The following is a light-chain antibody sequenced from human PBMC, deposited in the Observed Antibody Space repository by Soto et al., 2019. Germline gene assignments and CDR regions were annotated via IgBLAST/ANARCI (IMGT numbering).Light chain of an antibody. J-gene: IGKJ2*01. CDR1: QSASTW. CDR2: DAS. Sequence: DILMTQSPSTLSASVGDRVTITCRASQSASTWLAWYQQKPGKAPKLLIYDASTLQGGVPLRFSGSGSGTEFTLTISSLQSEDFATYYCQQYNMYPYTFGQGTKLE. CDR3: QQYNMYPYT. V-gene: IGKV1-5*01.